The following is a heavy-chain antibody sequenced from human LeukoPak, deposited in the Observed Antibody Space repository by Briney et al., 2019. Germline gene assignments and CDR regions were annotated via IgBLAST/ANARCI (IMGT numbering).Heavy chain of an antibody. D-gene: IGHD6-13*01. CDR3: ARDQSSSWFADY. Sequence: SETLSLTCTVSGGSISSSSYYWGWIRQPPGKGLEWIGSIYYSGSTYYNPSLKSRVTISVDTSKNQFSLKLSSVTAADTAVYYCARDQSSSWFADYWGQGTLVTVSS. J-gene: IGHJ4*02. V-gene: IGHV4-39*07. CDR2: IYYSGST. CDR1: GGSISSSSYY.